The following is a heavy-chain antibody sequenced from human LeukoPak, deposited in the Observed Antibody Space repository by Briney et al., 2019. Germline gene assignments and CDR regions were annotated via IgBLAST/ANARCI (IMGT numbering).Heavy chain of an antibody. CDR3: ARDGNSGYNSDYYYGIDV. Sequence: GGSLRLSCAASGFTFSSFAMHWVRQAPVKGLEWVAVISYDGTNKYNADSVKGRFTISRDNPKNTLYLQMNGLRAEDTAVYYCARDGNSGYNSDYYYGIDVWGKGTTVTVSS. CDR2: ISYDGTNK. D-gene: IGHD5-12*01. CDR1: GFTFSSFA. V-gene: IGHV3-30*04. J-gene: IGHJ6*04.